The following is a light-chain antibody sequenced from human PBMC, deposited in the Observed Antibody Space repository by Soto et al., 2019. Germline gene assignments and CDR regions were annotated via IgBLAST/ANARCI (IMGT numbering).Light chain of an antibody. CDR1: QSVSNNY. CDR3: QQRSNWIT. CDR2: GAS. V-gene: IGKV3-11*01. J-gene: IGKJ5*01. Sequence: EVVLTHFPGTLSLSPGERATLSCRASQSVSNNYLAWYQQKPGQAPRLVIFGASNRATGIPARFSGSGSGTDFTLTISSLEPEDFAVYYCQQRSNWITFGQGTRLEIK.